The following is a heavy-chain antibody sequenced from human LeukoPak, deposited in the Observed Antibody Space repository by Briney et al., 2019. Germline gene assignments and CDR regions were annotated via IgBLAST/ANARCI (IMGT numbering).Heavy chain of an antibody. CDR1: GFSFSNCA. CDR2: ISYEGSTK. J-gene: IGHJ4*02. D-gene: IGHD6-19*01. Sequence: GGSLRLSCAASGFSFSNCAMHWVRQTPGKGLEWVAVISYEGSTKYYADSVKGRFTISRDNSKNTLDLQMNSLRAEDTAVYYCAKGARGWYGLAFDYWGQGTLVTVSS. CDR3: AKGARGWYGLAFDY. V-gene: IGHV3-30*04.